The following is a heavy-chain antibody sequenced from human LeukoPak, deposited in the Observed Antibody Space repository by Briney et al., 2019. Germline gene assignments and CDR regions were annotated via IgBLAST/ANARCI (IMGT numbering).Heavy chain of an antibody. D-gene: IGHD2/OR15-2a*01. J-gene: IGHJ4*02. CDR2: IYYSGST. Sequence: SETLSLTCTVSGGSISSHYWSWIRQPPGKGLEWIGYIYYSGSTNYNPSLKSRVTISVDTSKNQFSLKLSSVTAADTAVYYCGGRGRAGYFHWGQGTLVTVSS. CDR1: GGSISSHY. CDR3: GGRGRAGYFH. V-gene: IGHV4-59*11.